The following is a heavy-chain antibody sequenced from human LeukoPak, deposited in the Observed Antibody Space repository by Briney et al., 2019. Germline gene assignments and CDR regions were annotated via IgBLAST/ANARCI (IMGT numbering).Heavy chain of an antibody. Sequence: GGTLRLSCAASGFTFISYAMSWVRQAPGKGLEWGSAISGGGGSTYYADSVKGRVTISRDNSKSTRYLQMNSLRAEDTAVYSCALGGNYVAAYYMDVWGKGTTVTVSS. V-gene: IGHV3-23*01. CDR1: GFTFISYA. CDR3: ALGGNYVAAYYMDV. D-gene: IGHD3-16*01. CDR2: ISGGGGST. J-gene: IGHJ6*03.